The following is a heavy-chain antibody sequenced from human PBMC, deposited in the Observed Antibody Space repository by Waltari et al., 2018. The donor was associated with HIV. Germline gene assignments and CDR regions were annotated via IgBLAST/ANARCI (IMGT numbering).Heavy chain of an antibody. Sequence: LQESGRGLVKRSEALSLTCTVSSGSISSISYYWGWIRQPPGQGLEWIGTIYYRGTTYYTPALKSRVSISVDTSKNQFSLKLSSVTAADTAVYYCARGAYCSGGSCFFDHWGQGTPVTVSS. J-gene: IGHJ4*02. CDR3: ARGAYCSGGSCFFDH. CDR1: SGSISSISYY. D-gene: IGHD2-15*01. V-gene: IGHV4-39*01. CDR2: IYYRGTT.